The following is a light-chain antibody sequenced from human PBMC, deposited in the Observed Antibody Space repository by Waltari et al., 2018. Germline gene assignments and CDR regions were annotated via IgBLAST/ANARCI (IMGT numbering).Light chain of an antibody. CDR2: EVF. CDR3: CSYAGRGTYV. Sequence: QSALTQPASVSVTPGQSITISCSGTTSDVGSYDLVSWYQQHPGEAPKLLICEVFKRPPDTSSRFSGAKSGSTASLTISGLQPEDEADYYCCSYAGRGTYVFGSGTKVTVL. CDR1: TSDVGSYDL. V-gene: IGLV2-23*02. J-gene: IGLJ1*01.